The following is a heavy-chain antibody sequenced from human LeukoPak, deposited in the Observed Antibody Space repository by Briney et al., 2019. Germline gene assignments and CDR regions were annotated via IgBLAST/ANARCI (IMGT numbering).Heavy chain of an antibody. Sequence: GGSLRLSCAAPGFTFSTYSMNWVRQAPGKGLEWLSFITSGGTTIYYADSVKGRFTLSRDNAKDSLYLQMNSLSDEDTAVYYCARDRPGPGLTVDHWGQGTLVTVAS. CDR2: ITSGGTTI. V-gene: IGHV3-48*02. CDR1: GFTFSTYS. J-gene: IGHJ4*02. CDR3: ARDRPGPGLTVDH. D-gene: IGHD1-14*01.